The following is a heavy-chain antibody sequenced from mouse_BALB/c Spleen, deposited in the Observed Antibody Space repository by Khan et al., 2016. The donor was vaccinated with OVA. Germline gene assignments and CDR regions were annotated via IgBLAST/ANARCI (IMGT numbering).Heavy chain of an antibody. J-gene: IGHJ2*01. CDR3: ARLEDL. CDR1: GFSLTSYG. Sequence: QVQLQQSGPGLVAPSQSLSITCTVSGFSLTSYGVHWVRQPPGKGLEWLGVIWAGASTNYNSALMYRLSTNKDNSNSNDFLIMIRLQSDDTAMYYCARLEDLWGQGTTVTVSS. V-gene: IGHV2-9*02. CDR2: IWAGAST.